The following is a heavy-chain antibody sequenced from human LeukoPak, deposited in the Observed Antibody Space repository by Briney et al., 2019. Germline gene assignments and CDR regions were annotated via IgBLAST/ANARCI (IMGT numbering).Heavy chain of an antibody. D-gene: IGHD3-10*01. Sequence: GGSLRLSCAASGFTFSSYAMSWVRQAPGKGLVWVSDISGNGGSTYYADSVKGRFTISRDNAKNSLYLQMNSLRAEDTAVYYCARDQGSGINYYYYYMDVWGKGTTVTVSS. CDR1: GFTFSSYA. CDR3: ARDQGSGINYYYYYMDV. V-gene: IGHV3-23*01. CDR2: ISGNGGST. J-gene: IGHJ6*03.